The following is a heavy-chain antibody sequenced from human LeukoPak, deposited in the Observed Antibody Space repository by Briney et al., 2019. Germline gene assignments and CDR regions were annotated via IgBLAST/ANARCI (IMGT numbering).Heavy chain of an antibody. D-gene: IGHD4-17*01. CDR3: ARELDYGDYEENGAFDI. V-gene: IGHV3-30-3*01. Sequence: PGGSLRLSCAASGFTFSSYAMHWVRQAPGKGLEWVAVISYDGSNKYYADSVKGRFTISRDNSKNTLYLQMNSLRAEDTAVYYCARELDYGDYEENGAFDIWGQGTMVTVSS. CDR2: ISYDGSNK. CDR1: GFTFSSYA. J-gene: IGHJ3*02.